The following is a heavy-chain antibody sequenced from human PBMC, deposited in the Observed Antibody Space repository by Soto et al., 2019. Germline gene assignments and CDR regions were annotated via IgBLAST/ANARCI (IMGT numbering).Heavy chain of an antibody. CDR3: GRGRSGQIVVFY. D-gene: IGHD1-26*01. J-gene: IGHJ4*02. CDR1: GYTFIGHY. V-gene: IGHV1-2*02. Sequence: ASVKVSCKASGYTFIGHYIHWVRQAPEQGPEWMGEIGPESGATRYAQRFQGRVTMTRDMSITTVYMELNNLSPDDTAVYYCGRGRSGQIVVFYWGQGTPVTVSS. CDR2: IGPESGAT.